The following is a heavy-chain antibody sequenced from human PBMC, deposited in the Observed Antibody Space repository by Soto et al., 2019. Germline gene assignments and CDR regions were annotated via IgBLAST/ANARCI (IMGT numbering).Heavy chain of an antibody. Sequence: GGSLRLSCAASGFTFSSYAMSWVRQAPGRGLEWVSAISGSGGSTYYADSVKGRFTISRDNSKNTLYLQKNSLRAEDTAVYYCAKSNHFEFGELLGYYYYYMDVWGKGTTVTVSS. J-gene: IGHJ6*03. CDR3: AKSNHFEFGELLGYYYYYMDV. D-gene: IGHD3-10*01. CDR2: ISGSGGST. CDR1: GFTFSSYA. V-gene: IGHV3-23*01.